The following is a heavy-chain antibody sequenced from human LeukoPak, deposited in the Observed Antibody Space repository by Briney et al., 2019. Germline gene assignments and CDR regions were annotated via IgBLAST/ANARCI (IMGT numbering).Heavy chain of an antibody. V-gene: IGHV1-2*02. CDR3: ARDYEYSSGWYEVDY. CDR2: INPNSGGT. CDR1: GYTFTGYY. J-gene: IGHJ4*02. D-gene: IGHD6-19*01. Sequence: ASVKVSCKASGYTFTGYYMHWVRLAPGQGLEWMGWINPNSGGTNYAQKFQGRVTMTRDTSISTAYMELSRLRSDDTAVYYCARDYEYSSGWYEVDYWGQGTLVTVSS.